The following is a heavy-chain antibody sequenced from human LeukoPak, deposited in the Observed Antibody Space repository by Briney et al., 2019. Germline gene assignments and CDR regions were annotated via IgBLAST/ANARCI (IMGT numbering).Heavy chain of an antibody. D-gene: IGHD2-2*01. CDR2: FDPEDGET. Sequence: ASVKVSCKASGYTFTSYYMHWVRQAPGQGLEWMGGFDPEDGETIYAQKFQGRVTMTEDTSTDTAYMELSSLRSEDTAVYYCATRQDIVVVPAAQRLMDYYYYYMDVWGKGTTVTVSS. CDR3: ATRQDIVVVPAAQRLMDYYYYYMDV. J-gene: IGHJ6*03. V-gene: IGHV1-24*01. CDR1: GYTFTSYY.